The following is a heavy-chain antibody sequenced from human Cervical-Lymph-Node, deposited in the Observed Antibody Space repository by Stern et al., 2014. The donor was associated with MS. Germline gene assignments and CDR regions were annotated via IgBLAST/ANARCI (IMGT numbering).Heavy chain of an antibody. CDR1: GLTVSRDY. CDR3: ARDTSSPERSDW. J-gene: IGHJ4*02. CDR2: ITNVGST. D-gene: IGHD1-1*01. Sequence: EVQLVESGGGVIQPGGSLRLSCTASGLTVSRDYMTWVRQAPGKGLEWVSLITNVGSTLYTDSVKGRFTISRDDSKNTVYLHMTSLRAEDTAMYYCARDTSSPERSDWWGQGTLVTVSS. V-gene: IGHV3-53*01.